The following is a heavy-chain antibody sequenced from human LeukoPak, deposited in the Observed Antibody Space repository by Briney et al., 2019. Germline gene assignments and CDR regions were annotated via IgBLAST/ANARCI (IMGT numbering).Heavy chain of an antibody. J-gene: IGHJ5*02. V-gene: IGHV3-48*01. CDR1: GFTFSSYG. CDR2: ISSSSSTI. D-gene: IGHD1-26*01. CDR3: ARSLVVGATYPYH. Sequence: PGGSLRLSCAASGFTFSSYGMTWVRQAPGKGLEWVSYISSSSSTIYYADSVKGRFTISRDNAKNSLYLQVNSLRAEDTAVYYCARSLVVGATYPYHWGQGTLVTVSS.